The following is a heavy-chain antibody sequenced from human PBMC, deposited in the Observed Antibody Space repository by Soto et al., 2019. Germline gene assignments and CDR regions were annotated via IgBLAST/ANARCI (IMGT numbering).Heavy chain of an antibody. J-gene: IGHJ5*01. CDR2: ISGSGGST. Sequence: EVQLLESGGGLVQPGGSLRLSCAASGFTFSSYAMSWVRQAPGKGLEWVSAISGSGGSTFYADSVKGQFTISRDNSKITSDLQMNSQRADGTAVYYCAVRGLVGEWFDFWGQGCLVTVCS. CDR3: AVRGLVGEWFDF. V-gene: IGHV3-23*01. D-gene: IGHD1-26*01. CDR1: GFTFSSYA.